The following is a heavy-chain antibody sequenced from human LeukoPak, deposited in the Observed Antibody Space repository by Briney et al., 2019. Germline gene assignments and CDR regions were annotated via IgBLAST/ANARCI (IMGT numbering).Heavy chain of an antibody. CDR2: INHSGST. Sequence: TSETLSLTCAVYGGSFSGYYWSWIRQSPGKGLEWIGEINHSGSTNYNPSLKSRVTISVDTSKNQFSLKLSSVTAADTAVYYCARVLVAATPSVYFDYWGQGTLVTVSS. J-gene: IGHJ4*02. CDR3: ARVLVAATPSVYFDY. V-gene: IGHV4-34*01. CDR1: GGSFSGYY. D-gene: IGHD2-15*01.